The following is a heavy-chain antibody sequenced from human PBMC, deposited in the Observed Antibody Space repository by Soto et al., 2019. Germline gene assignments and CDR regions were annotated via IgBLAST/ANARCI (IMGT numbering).Heavy chain of an antibody. J-gene: IGHJ4*02. CDR3: AGGGNPGLFDY. CDR1: GGSVSSGRYY. Sequence: SATLSLTCNFCGGSVSSGRYYWSWIRQPPGKGLEWIGYIYYSGSTNYNPSLKSRVTISVDTSKNQFSLKLSSVTAADTAVYYCAGGGNPGLFDYWGQGTLVTVSS. CDR2: IYYSGST. V-gene: IGHV4-61*01. D-gene: IGHD2-15*01.